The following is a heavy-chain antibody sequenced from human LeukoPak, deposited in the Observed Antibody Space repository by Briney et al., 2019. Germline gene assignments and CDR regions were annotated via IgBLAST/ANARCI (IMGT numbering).Heavy chain of an antibody. D-gene: IGHD7-27*01. CDR1: GDSVSSNSAV. CDR2: TYYTSKWNN. V-gene: IGHV6-1*01. CDR3: ARIGSPWGSSDALDM. Sequence: SQTLSLTCAISGDSVSSNSAVWNWIRQSPLRGLEWLGRTYYTSKWNNDYAVFLKSRIIINPDISKNQFSLQLNSVTPEDTAVYYCARIGSPWGSSDALDMWGQGTMVTVSS. J-gene: IGHJ3*02.